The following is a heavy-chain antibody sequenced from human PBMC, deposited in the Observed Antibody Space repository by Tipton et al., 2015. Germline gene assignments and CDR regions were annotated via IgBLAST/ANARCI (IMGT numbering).Heavy chain of an antibody. CDR2: IKSKTDGGTT. CDR3: TTDSFMNYYDSSGYYYV. D-gene: IGHD3-22*01. J-gene: IGHJ4*02. CDR1: GFTFSNAW. V-gene: IGHV3-15*07. Sequence: QLVQSGGGLVKPGGSLRLSCAASGFTFSNAWMNWVRQAPGKGLEWVGRIKSKTDGGTTDYAAPVKGRFTISRDDSKNTLYLQMNSLKTEDTAVYYCTTDSFMNYYDSSGYYYVWGQGTLVTVSS.